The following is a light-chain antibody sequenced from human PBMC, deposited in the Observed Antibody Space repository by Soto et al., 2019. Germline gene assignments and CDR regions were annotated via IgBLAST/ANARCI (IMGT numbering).Light chain of an antibody. CDR1: SSDVGGYNY. J-gene: IGLJ1*01. CDR3: ISYTSSSTLFV. Sequence: QSALTQPASVSGSPGKSITISCTGTSSDVGGYNYVSWYQQHPGKAPKLMIYEVSNRPSGVSNRFAGSKSGNTASLTISGLQAEDEADYYCISYTSSSTLFVFGTGTKLTVL. CDR2: EVS. V-gene: IGLV2-14*01.